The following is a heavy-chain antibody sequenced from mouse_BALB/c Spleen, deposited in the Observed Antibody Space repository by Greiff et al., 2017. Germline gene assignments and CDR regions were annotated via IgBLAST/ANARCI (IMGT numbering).Heavy chain of an antibody. V-gene: IGHV5-12-1*01. CDR1: GFAFSSYD. CDR3: ARQYGYYYGSSYFDY. D-gene: IGHD1-1*01. J-gene: IGHJ2*01. CDR2: ISSGGGST. Sequence: DVMLVESGGGLVKPGGSLKLSCAASGFAFSSYDMSWVRQTPEKRLEWVAYISSGGGSTYYPDTVKGRFTISRDNAKNTLYLQMSSLKSEDTAMYYCARQYGYYYGSSYFDYWGQGTTLTVSS.